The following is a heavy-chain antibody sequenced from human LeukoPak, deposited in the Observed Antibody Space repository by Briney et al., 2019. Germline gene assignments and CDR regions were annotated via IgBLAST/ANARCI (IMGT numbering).Heavy chain of an antibody. CDR1: GGSISSSSYY. D-gene: IGHD4-17*01. V-gene: IGHV4-39*07. CDR2: IYYSGST. J-gene: IGHJ3*02. Sequence: SETLSLTCTVSGGSISSSSYYWGWIRQPPVKGLEWIGSIYYSGSTYYNPSLKSRATISVDTSKNQFSLKLSSVTAADTAVYYCASYGDDAFDIWGQGTMVTVSS. CDR3: ASYGDDAFDI.